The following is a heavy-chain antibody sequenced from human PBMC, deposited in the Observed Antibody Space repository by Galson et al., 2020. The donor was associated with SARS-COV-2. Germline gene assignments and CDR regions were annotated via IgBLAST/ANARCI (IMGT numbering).Heavy chain of an antibody. D-gene: IGHD5-18*01. J-gene: IGHJ4*02. CDR3: ARLRGGYTYGYDY. Sequence: GESLKISCKGPGYSLSSYWIGWVRPMPGKDLEWMGIIYPGDSDTKYSPSFQGQVTISADKSTSTAYLQWSSLKASDTAMYYCARLRGGYTYGYDYWGQGTLVTVSS. V-gene: IGHV5-51*01. CDR2: IYPGDSDT. CDR1: GYSLSSYW.